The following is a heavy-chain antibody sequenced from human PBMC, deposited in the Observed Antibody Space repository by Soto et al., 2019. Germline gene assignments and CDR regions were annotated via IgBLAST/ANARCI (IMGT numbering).Heavy chain of an antibody. CDR3: ARGAAGVDTIFFDY. Sequence: GGSLRLSCAVSGFTFSSYSMTWVRQAPGKGLEWVSSISGISTFIYYADSLQGRFTVSRDNARNSLYLQMDSLRVDDTAVYYCARGAAGVDTIFFDYWGQGILVTVSS. CDR1: GFTFSSYS. CDR2: ISGISTFI. D-gene: IGHD3-3*01. J-gene: IGHJ4*02. V-gene: IGHV3-21*01.